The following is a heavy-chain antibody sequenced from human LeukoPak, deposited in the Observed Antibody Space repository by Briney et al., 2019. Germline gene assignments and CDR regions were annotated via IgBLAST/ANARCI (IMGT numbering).Heavy chain of an antibody. Sequence: GGSLRLSCAASGFTFSSYAMSWVRQAPGKGLEWVSAISGSGGSTYYADSVKGRFTISRDNSKNTLYLQMNSLRAEDTAVYYCARVRVVAAKGYYYMDVWGKGTTVTISS. CDR2: ISGSGGST. CDR3: ARVRVVAAKGYYYMDV. D-gene: IGHD2-15*01. J-gene: IGHJ6*03. CDR1: GFTFSSYA. V-gene: IGHV3-23*01.